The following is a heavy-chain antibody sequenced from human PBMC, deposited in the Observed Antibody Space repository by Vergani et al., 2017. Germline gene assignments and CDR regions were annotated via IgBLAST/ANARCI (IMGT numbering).Heavy chain of an antibody. D-gene: IGHD1-1*01. V-gene: IGHV3-30*02. CDR2: IRFDGSNK. CDR1: GLTFSTCG. J-gene: IGHJ6*03. Sequence: QVQLVESGGGVVQPGGSLRLSCAASGLTFSTCGMHWVRQAPGKGLEWVAFIRFDGSNKYYGDSVNGRFIISRDNSKNTVDLRMNSLRTDDTAVYYCARDFLTRVTTLDYYYMGVWGKGTTVTVSS. CDR3: ARDFLTRVTTLDYYYMGV.